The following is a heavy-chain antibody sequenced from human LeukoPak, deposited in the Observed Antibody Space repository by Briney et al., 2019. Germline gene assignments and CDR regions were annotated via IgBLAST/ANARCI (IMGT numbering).Heavy chain of an antibody. J-gene: IGHJ4*02. CDR3: ATGYSSGWYGDY. D-gene: IGHD6-19*01. CDR2: IIPILGIA. V-gene: IGHV1-69*04. CDR1: GGTFSSYA. Sequence: SVKVSCKASGGTFSSYAISWVRQAPGQGLEWMGRIIPILGIANYAQKFQGRVTMTTDTSTSTAYMELRSLRSDDTAVYYCATGYSSGWYGDYWGQGTLVTVSS.